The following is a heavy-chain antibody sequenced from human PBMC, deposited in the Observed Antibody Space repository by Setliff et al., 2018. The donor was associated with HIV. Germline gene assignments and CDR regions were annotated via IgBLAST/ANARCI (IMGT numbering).Heavy chain of an antibody. J-gene: IGHJ4*02. CDR1: GGSFSGYY. CDR2: INHSGST. V-gene: IGHV4-34*01. CDR3: ARGWIQLWKV. Sequence: SQTLSLTCAVYGGSFSGYYWSWIRQPPGKGLEWIGEINHSGSTNYNPPLKSRVTISVDTSKNQFSLKLSSVTAADTAVYYCARGWIQLWKVWGQGTLVTVSS. D-gene: IGHD5-18*01.